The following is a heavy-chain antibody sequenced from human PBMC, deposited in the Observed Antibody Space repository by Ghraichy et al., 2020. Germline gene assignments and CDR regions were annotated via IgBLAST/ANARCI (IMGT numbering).Heavy chain of an antibody. CDR1: GFTFSSYA. V-gene: IGHV3-23*01. CDR3: AKDEMALITVGSLGY. Sequence: GGSLRLSCAASGFTFSSYAMSWVRQAPGKGLEWVSAISGSGGSTYYADSVKGRFTISRDNSKNTLYLQMNSLRAEDTAVYYCAKDEMALITVGSLGYWGQGTLVTVSS. J-gene: IGHJ4*02. D-gene: IGHD4-11*01. CDR2: ISGSGGST.